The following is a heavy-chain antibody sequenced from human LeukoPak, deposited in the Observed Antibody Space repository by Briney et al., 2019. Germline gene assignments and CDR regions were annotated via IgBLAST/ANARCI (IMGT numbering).Heavy chain of an antibody. CDR2: ISYDGSNK. CDR3: AQFLDCSGGSCHDY. V-gene: IGHV3-30*18. J-gene: IGHJ4*02. Sequence: GGSLRLSCAASGFTFSSYGMHWVRQAPGKGLEWVAVISYDGSNKYYADSVKGRFTISRDNSKNTLYLQMNSLRAEDTAVYYCAQFLDCSGGSCHDYWGQGTLVTVSS. D-gene: IGHD2-15*01. CDR1: GFTFSSYG.